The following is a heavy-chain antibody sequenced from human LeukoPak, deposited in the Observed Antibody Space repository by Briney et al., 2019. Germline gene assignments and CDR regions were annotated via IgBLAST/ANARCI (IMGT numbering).Heavy chain of an antibody. J-gene: IGHJ4*02. CDR3: ARADRDGNKRFLD. CDR2: VSSSGTTT. D-gene: IGHD5-24*01. V-gene: IGHV3-48*02. CDR1: GFTFSSYS. Sequence: GGSLRLSCAASGFTFSSYSVIGARKAPGKGLEWVSYVSSSGTTTYYADSVKGRFTISRDNGKNLVSLQMNSLRDEDTAVYYCARADRDGNKRFLDWGQGSLVTVSS.